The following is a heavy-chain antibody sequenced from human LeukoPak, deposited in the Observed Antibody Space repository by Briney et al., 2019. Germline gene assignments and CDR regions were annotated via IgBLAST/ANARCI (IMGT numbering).Heavy chain of an antibody. CDR3: ATSGRYCSGDTCYGWIDP. D-gene: IGHD2-15*01. CDR1: GYTFTSYG. CDR2: ISAYNGNT. J-gene: IGHJ5*02. Sequence: GASVKVSCKASGYTFTSYGISWVRQAPGQGLEWMGWISAYNGNTNYAQKLQGRVTMTTDTSTSTAYMELRSLKSDDTAVYYCATSGRYCSGDTCYGWIDPWGQGTLVTVSS. V-gene: IGHV1-18*01.